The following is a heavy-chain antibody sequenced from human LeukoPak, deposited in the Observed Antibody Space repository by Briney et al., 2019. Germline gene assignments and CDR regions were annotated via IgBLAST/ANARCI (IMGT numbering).Heavy chain of an antibody. J-gene: IGHJ6*04. CDR3: ARGMVRGVIIYYYYYGMDV. CDR2: INHSGST. Sequence: KPSETLSLTCAVYGGSFSGYYWSWIRQPPGKGLEWTGEINHSGSTNYNPSLKSRVTISVDTSKNQFSLKLSSVTAADTAVYYCARGMVRGVIIYYYYYGMDVWGKGTTVTVSS. CDR1: GGSFSGYY. D-gene: IGHD3-10*01. V-gene: IGHV4-34*01.